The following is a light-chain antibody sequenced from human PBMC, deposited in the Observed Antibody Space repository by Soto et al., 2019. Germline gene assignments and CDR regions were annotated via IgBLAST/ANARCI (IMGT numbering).Light chain of an antibody. CDR2: KAS. CDR1: QSISSW. J-gene: IGKJ1*01. CDR3: QQYGSSSPWT. V-gene: IGKV1-5*03. Sequence: DIQMTQSPSTLSASVGDRVTITCRASQSISSWLAWYQQKPGRAPKLLIYKASSLETGDPSRFSGSGSGTEFTLIISSLQPDDFASYYCQQYGSSSPWTFGQGTKVEIK.